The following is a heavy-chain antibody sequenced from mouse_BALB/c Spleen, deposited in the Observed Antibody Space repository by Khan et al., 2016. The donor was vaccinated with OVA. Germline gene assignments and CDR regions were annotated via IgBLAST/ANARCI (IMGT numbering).Heavy chain of an antibody. J-gene: IGHJ3*01. CDR3: TRAGYGGFAY. CDR2: ISDGGSYT. Sequence: EVQLVESGGGLVKPGGSLKLSCAASGFTFSDYYMYWVRQTPEKRLAWVATISDGGSYTYYPDSVKGRFTLSRNNAKNNLYLQMSSLKSEDTAMYYCTRAGYGGFAYWGQGTLVTVSA. CDR1: GFTFSDYY. D-gene: IGHD1-1*02. V-gene: IGHV5-4*02.